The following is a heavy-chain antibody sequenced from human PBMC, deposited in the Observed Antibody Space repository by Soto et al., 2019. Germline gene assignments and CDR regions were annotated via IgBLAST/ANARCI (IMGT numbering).Heavy chain of an antibody. D-gene: IGHD1-26*01. CDR2: INRGRIT. V-gene: IGHV4-34*01. CDR1: GGSLSGYY. J-gene: IGHJ3*02. CDR3: ARGELRDAFDI. Sequence: QVQLHQWGAGLLKPSETLSLTCAVYGGSLSGYYWGWIRQPPGKGLEWIGEINRGRITNYNPSLKSRDTMSVDTSKNQFSLNLTSVTAADTAVYYCARGELRDAFDIWGQGTMVTVSS.